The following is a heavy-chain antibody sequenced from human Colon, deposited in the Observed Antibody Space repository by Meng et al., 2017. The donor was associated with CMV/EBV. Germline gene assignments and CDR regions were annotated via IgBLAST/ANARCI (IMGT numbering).Heavy chain of an antibody. V-gene: IGHV4-61*02. CDR2: IYTSGST. Sequence: TVSGGSISSGSYDWSWIRQPAGKGLEWIGRIYTSGSTNYNPSLKSRVTISVDTSKNQFSLKLSSVTAADTAVYYCARDYGDANWFDPWGQGTLVTVSS. CDR3: ARDYGDANWFDP. J-gene: IGHJ5*02. D-gene: IGHD4-17*01. CDR1: GGSISSGSYD.